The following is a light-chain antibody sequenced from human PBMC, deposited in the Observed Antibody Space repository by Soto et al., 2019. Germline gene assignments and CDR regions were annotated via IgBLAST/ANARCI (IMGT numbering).Light chain of an antibody. CDR1: NSDVGRYNS. Sequence: QSALTQPHSVSGSPGQSVTISCTGTNSDVGRYNSVSWYQQLPGKAPQLIISAVRQRPSGVPDRFSGSKSGNTASLTISGLQTHDEADYFCFSYTANDNWVFGGGTQLTVL. CDR3: FSYTANDNWV. J-gene: IGLJ3*02. V-gene: IGLV2-11*01. CDR2: AVR.